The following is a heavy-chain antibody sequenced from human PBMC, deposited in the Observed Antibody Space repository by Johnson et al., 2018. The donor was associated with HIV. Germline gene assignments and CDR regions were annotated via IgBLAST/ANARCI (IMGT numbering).Heavy chain of an antibody. CDR1: GFTINSNY. CDR2: IYSGGRT. J-gene: IGHJ3*02. V-gene: IGHV3-66*01. D-gene: IGHD6-13*01. CDR3: TTMGLGSSSWRYDAFDI. Sequence: MQLVESGGGLVQPGGSLRLSCAASGFTINSNYINWVRQAPGKGLECVSGIYSGGRTYYADSVRGRFTISRDNSKNTLYLQMNSLKTEDTAVYYCTTMGLGSSSWRYDAFDIWGQGTMVTVSS.